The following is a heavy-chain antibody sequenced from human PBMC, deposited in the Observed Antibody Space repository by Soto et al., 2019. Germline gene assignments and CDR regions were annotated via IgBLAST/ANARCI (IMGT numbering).Heavy chain of an antibody. CDR1: GYTFTSYG. CDR2: ISAYNGNT. J-gene: IGHJ5*02. Sequence: ASVKVSCKASGYTFTSYGISWVRQAPGQGLEWMGWISAYNGNTNYAQKLQGRVTMTTDTSTSTAYMELRSLRSDDTAVYYRARVYGFLEWLLYPYDWFDPWGQGTLVTVSS. CDR3: ARVYGFLEWLLYPYDWFDP. D-gene: IGHD3-3*01. V-gene: IGHV1-18*04.